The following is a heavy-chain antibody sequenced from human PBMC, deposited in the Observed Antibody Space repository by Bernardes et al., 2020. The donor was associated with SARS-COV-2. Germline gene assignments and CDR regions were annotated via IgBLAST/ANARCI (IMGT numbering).Heavy chain of an antibody. CDR1: GGSLRGSY. J-gene: IGHJ2*01. V-gene: IGHV4-34*01. Sequence: SETLSLTCAVYGGSLRGSYWNWIRQPPGPGLEWIGEINYSGSTNYNPSLKSRVTISVDTSKNQFSLKLSSVTAADTAVYYCARAVWGIWHFDLWGRDTLVTVSS. CDR3: ARAVWGIWHFDL. CDR2: INYSGST. D-gene: IGHD3-16*01.